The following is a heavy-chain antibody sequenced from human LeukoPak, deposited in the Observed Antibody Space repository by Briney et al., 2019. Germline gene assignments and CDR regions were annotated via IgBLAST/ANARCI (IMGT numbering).Heavy chain of an antibody. Sequence: PGGSLRLSCAASGFTFSSYAMTWVRQAPGEGLQWVSDISGSGSSAYYADSVRGRFTISRDNAKNSLYLQMNSLRAEDTAVYYCARGGVVVPAATGQWPPYYYYGMDVWGQGTTVTVSS. CDR1: GFTFSSYA. CDR2: ISGSGSSA. V-gene: IGHV3-23*01. CDR3: ARGGVVVPAATGQWPPYYYYGMDV. J-gene: IGHJ6*02. D-gene: IGHD2-2*01.